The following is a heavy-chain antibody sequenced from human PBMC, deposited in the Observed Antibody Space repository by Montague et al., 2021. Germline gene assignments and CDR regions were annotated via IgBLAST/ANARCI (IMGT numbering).Heavy chain of an antibody. Sequence: PALVKPTQTLTLTCTFSGFSISTSRAGVGWIRQPPGKALEWLALIYWDDEKRYSPSLKRRLTITKDTSKNQVVLTMTNIDPVDTGTYYCAHRVVLAAGQNWFDAWGQGTLVTVSS. CDR1: GFSISTSRAG. J-gene: IGHJ5*02. V-gene: IGHV2-5*02. D-gene: IGHD6-13*01. CDR3: AHRVVLAAGQNWFDA. CDR2: IYWDDEK.